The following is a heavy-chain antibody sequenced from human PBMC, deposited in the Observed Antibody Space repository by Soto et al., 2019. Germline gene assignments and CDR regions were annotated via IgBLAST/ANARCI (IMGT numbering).Heavy chain of an antibody. CDR2: IYPGDSDT. CDR1: GYTFSTYW. D-gene: IGHD3-10*01. J-gene: IGHJ4*02. CDR3: ARKFAPEFFDS. V-gene: IGHV5-51*01. Sequence: GESLKIACKGSGYTFSTYWIAWVRQMPGKGLEWMGIIYPGDSDTKYSPAFQGQVTISADKSINTAYLQWTSLEASDTAMYYCARKFAPEFFDSWGQGTLVTVSS.